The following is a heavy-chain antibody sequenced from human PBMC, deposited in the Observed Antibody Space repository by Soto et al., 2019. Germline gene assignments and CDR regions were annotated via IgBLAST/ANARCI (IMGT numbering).Heavy chain of an antibody. CDR2: IFYSGST. CDR3: FCVFSGGYGYGFYYYGMDV. CDR1: GGSISSSSYY. Sequence: SETLSLTCTVSGGSISSSSYYWGWIRQPPGKGLEWIGSIFYSGSTYYNPSLKCRVIISVDTSKNQFSLKLSSVTAADTAMYYCFCVFSGGYGYGFYYYGMDVWGQGTTVIVSS. D-gene: IGHD5-18*01. V-gene: IGHV4-39*01. J-gene: IGHJ6*02.